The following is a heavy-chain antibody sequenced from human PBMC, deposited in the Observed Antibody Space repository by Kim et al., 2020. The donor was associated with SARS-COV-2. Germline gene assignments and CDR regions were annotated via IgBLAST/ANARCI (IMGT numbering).Heavy chain of an antibody. J-gene: IGHJ6*02. V-gene: IGHV3-9*01. CDR3: AKDSYYYDSSGWFRDYYYGMDV. Sequence: GGSLRLSCAASGFTFGDYAMHWVRQAPGKGLEWVSGISWNSGSIGYADSVKGRFTISRDNAKNSLYLQMNSLRAEDTALYYCAKDSYYYDSSGWFRDYYYGMDVWGQGTTVTVSS. CDR2: ISWNSGSI. D-gene: IGHD3-22*01. CDR1: GFTFGDYA.